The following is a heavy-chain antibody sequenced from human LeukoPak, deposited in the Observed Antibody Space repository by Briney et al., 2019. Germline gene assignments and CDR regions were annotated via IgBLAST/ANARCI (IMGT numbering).Heavy chain of an antibody. CDR3: ARETSYYDSSGYYY. J-gene: IGHJ4*02. D-gene: IGHD3-22*01. V-gene: IGHV1-69*04. CDR2: IIPILGIA. CDR1: GGTFSSYA. Sequence: ASVKVSCKASGGTFSSYAISWVRQAPGQGLEWMGRIIPILGIANYAQKFQGRVTITADKSTSTAYMELSSLRSEDTAVYYCARETSYYDSSGYYYWGQGTLVTVSS.